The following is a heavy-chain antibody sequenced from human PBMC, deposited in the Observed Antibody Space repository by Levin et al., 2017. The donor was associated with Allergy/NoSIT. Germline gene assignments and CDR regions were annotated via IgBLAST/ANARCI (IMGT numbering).Heavy chain of an antibody. CDR1: GVSISSYY. CDR2: IHYSGRT. CDR3: ARGYSAFGGGMGDY. D-gene: IGHD5-12*01. Sequence: RPSETLSLTCTVSGVSISSYYWSWIRQPPGKGLEWIGYIHYSGRTNYTPSLNSRVTLSLDASKNQLFLKLSSVTAADTAVYYCARGYSAFGGGMGDYWGLGALVTVSS. J-gene: IGHJ4*02. V-gene: IGHV4-59*01.